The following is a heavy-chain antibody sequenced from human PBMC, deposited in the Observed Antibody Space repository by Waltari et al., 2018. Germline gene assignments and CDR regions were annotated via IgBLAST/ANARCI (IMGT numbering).Heavy chain of an antibody. D-gene: IGHD2-15*01. CDR3: ARLHCGDGICYDAFDI. Sequence: QVQLQESGPGLVKPSETLSLTCTVSGGSISTYYWSWLRQPPGKGLEWIGYFYYSGNTNYTPSLKSRVTLSVDTPKNLFSLKLTSVTAADTAIYYCARLHCGDGICYDAFDIWGQGTMVTVSS. V-gene: IGHV4-59*01. J-gene: IGHJ3*02. CDR1: GGSISTYY. CDR2: FYYSGNT.